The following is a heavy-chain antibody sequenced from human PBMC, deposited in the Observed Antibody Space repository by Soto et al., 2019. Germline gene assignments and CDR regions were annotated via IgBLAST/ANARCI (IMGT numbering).Heavy chain of an antibody. CDR2: IIPIFGTA. D-gene: IGHD6-6*01. CDR1: GGTFSSYA. Sequence: GASVKVSCKASGGTFSSYAISWVRQAPGQGLEWMGGIIPIFGTANYAQKFQGRVTITADESTSTAYMELSSLRSEDTAVYYCARDREYSSSSARFIEKNYYYGMDVWGQGTTVTV. V-gene: IGHV1-69*13. CDR3: ARDREYSSSSARFIEKNYYYGMDV. J-gene: IGHJ6*02.